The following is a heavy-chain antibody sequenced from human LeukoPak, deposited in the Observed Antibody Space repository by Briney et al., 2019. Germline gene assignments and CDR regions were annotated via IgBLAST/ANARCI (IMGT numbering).Heavy chain of an antibody. Sequence: PGGSLRLSCAASGFTFSDYYMSWIRQAPGKGLEWVSSISSSSSYIYYADSVKGRFTISRDNAKNSLYLQMNSLRAEDTAVYYCARDDYGDQGHDYWGQGTLVTVSS. CDR2: ISSSSSYI. V-gene: IGHV3-11*06. J-gene: IGHJ4*02. CDR1: GFTFSDYY. D-gene: IGHD4-17*01. CDR3: ARDDYGDQGHDY.